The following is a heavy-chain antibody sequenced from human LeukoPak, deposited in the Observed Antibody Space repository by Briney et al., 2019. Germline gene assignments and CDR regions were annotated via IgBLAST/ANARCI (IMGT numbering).Heavy chain of an antibody. CDR1: GFTFSSYW. J-gene: IGHJ3*01. D-gene: IGHD3-16*01. CDR2: INTDGSNT. V-gene: IGHV3-74*01. CDR3: ARDFLHLGG. Sequence: PGGSLRLSCAVSGFTFSSYWMHWVRQAPGKGLVWVSRINTDGSNTNYADSVKGRFTISRDNAKHTLYLQLSSLRAEDTAVYYCARDFLHLGGWGQGTMVTVSS.